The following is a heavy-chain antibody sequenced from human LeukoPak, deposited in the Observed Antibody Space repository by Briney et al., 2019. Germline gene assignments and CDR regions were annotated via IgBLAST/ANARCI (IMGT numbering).Heavy chain of an antibody. D-gene: IGHD3/OR15-3a*01. CDR3: ARRWTGDAFDI. CDR2: IYYSGST. CDR1: GGSISSSSYY. V-gene: IGHV4-61*05. J-gene: IGHJ3*02. Sequence: PSETLSLTCTVSGGSISSSSYYWGWIRQPPGKGLEWIGYIYYSGSTNYNPPLKSRVTISVDTSKNQFSLKLSSVTAADTAVYYCARRWTGDAFDIWGQGTMVTVSS.